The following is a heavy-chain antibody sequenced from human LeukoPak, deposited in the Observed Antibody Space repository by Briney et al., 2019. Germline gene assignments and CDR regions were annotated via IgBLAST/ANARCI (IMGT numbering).Heavy chain of an antibody. CDR1: GFTFDDYA. CDR3: AKDSGVGAKKYYFDY. V-gene: IGHV3-9*01. D-gene: IGHD1-26*01. Sequence: GGSLRLSCAASGFTFDDYAMHWVRQAPGKGLEWVSGISWNSGSIGYADSVKGRFTISRDNAKNSLYLQMNSLRAEDTALYYCAKDSGVGAKKYYFDYWGQGTLVTVSS. CDR2: ISWNSGSI. J-gene: IGHJ4*02.